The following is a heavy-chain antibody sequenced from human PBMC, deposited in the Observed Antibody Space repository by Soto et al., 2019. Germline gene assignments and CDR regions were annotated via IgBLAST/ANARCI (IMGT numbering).Heavy chain of an antibody. CDR1: GGTFSSYA. J-gene: IGHJ5*02. CDR3: ASPGGSPGWFDP. CDR2: IIPIFGTA. Sequence: RASVKVSCKASGGTFSSYAISWVRQAPGQGLEWMGGIIPIFGTANYAQKFQGRVTITADESTSTAYMELSSLRSEDTAVYYCASPGGSPGWFDPWGQGTLVTVSS. D-gene: IGHD3-10*01. V-gene: IGHV1-69*13.